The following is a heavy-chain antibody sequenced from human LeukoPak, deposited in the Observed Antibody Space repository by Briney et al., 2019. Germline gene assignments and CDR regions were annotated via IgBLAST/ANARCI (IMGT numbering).Heavy chain of an antibody. D-gene: IGHD1-1*01. V-gene: IGHV4-59*01. Sequence: PSETLSLTCAVYGGSFSGYYWSWIRQPPGKGLEWIGYIYYSGSTNYNPSLKSRVTISVDTSKNQFSLKLSSVTAADTAVYYCARYNWNDGAFDIWGQGTMVTVSS. CDR2: IYYSGST. CDR3: ARYNWNDGAFDI. CDR1: GGSFSGYY. J-gene: IGHJ3*02.